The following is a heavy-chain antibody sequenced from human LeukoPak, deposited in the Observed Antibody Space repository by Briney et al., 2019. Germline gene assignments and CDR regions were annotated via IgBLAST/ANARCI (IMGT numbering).Heavy chain of an antibody. CDR1: GYTFIAYY. Sequence: ASVKVSCKASGYTFIAYYMHWVRQAPGQGLEWMGWFNPNSGGTNYAQEFQGRVTMTRDTSISTAYMELSRLRSDDTAVYYCARGFCSGGDCYQRTNFDYWGQGTLVTVSS. D-gene: IGHD2-15*01. CDR2: FNPNSGGT. J-gene: IGHJ4*02. V-gene: IGHV1-2*02. CDR3: ARGFCSGGDCYQRTNFDY.